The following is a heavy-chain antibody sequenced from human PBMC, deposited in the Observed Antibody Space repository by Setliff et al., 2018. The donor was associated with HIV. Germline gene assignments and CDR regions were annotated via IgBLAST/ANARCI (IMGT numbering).Heavy chain of an antibody. CDR2: INTNTGNP. V-gene: IGHV7-4-1*02. D-gene: IGHD3-22*01. Sequence: ASVKVSCKASGYTFTTYAMNWVRQAPGQGLEWMGWINTNTGNPTYAQGFTGRFVFSLDTSVSTAYLQISSLKAEDTAVYYCARDALYYYDSSGYYPWWGQGTLVTVSS. CDR1: GYTFTTYA. J-gene: IGHJ4*02. CDR3: ARDALYYYDSSGYYPW.